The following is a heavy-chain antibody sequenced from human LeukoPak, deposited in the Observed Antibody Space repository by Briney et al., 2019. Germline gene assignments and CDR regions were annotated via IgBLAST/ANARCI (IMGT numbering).Heavy chain of an antibody. V-gene: IGHV3-23*01. Sequence: GGSLRLSCIASGFTFSNYGMSWIRQAPGKGLEWVSIISGSGDRTLHADSVKGRFTVSRDNSKNTVYLQMNSLRAEDTAVYYCAKDLRNIRTLVDLQMIWGQGTLVIVSS. D-gene: IGHD2-8*02. CDR1: GFTFSNYG. CDR2: ISGSGDRT. J-gene: IGHJ3*02. CDR3: AKDLRNIRTLVDLQMI.